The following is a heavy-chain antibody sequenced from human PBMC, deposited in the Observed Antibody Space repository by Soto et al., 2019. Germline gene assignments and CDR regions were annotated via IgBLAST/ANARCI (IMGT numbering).Heavy chain of an antibody. CDR3: AIDPVIVVVVAATPGAFDI. Sequence: EVQLLESGGGLVQPGGSLRLSCAASGFTFSSYAMSWVRQAPGKGLEWVSAISGSGGSTYYADSMQGRFTISRDNSKSTLYLRMNSLRAEDTAVYYCAIDPVIVVVVAATPGAFDIWGQGTMVTVSS. V-gene: IGHV3-23*01. CDR1: GFTFSSYA. D-gene: IGHD2-15*01. CDR2: ISGSGGST. J-gene: IGHJ3*02.